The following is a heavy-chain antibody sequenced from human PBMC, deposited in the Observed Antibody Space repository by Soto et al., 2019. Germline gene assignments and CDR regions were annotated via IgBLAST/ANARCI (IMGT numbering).Heavy chain of an antibody. J-gene: IGHJ4*02. Sequence: VGSLRLSCAASGFMFSKFGMHWVRQAPGKGLEWVAVISSDGNKKYYADSVKGRFTISRDNSKNTLYLQMNSLRAEDTAVYYCAKSQNGGNSRYYFDYWGQGTLVTVSS. V-gene: IGHV3-30*18. CDR3: AKSQNGGNSRYYFDY. CDR1: GFMFSKFG. CDR2: ISSDGNKK. D-gene: IGHD2-21*02.